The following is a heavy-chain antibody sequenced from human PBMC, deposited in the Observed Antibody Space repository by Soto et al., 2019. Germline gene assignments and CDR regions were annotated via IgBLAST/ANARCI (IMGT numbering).Heavy chain of an antibody. Sequence: QVQLVQSGGEVKKPGASVKVSCKTSGYSFTTYGISWVRQAPGQGLEWMGWISAYNGNTNYAQKLQGRVTMTTDTSTSTAYMELRSLRSDDTAVYYCAREGPAPYYYYGMDLWGQGSTVTVSS. J-gene: IGHJ6*02. CDR1: GYSFTTYG. CDR3: AREGPAPYYYYGMDL. CDR2: ISAYNGNT. V-gene: IGHV1-18*01.